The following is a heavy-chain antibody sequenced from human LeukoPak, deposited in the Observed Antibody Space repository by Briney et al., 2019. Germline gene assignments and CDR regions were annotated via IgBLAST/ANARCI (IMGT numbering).Heavy chain of an antibody. J-gene: IGHJ6*03. CDR1: GFTFSDYI. V-gene: IGHV3-21*01. Sequence: GKSLRHSCGASGFTFSDYIMNWVRQAPGKGLAWVASITSAGGYKYYAASVKGRFTISRDNAQNSLFLQMNSLRAEDTAVYFCATSGGFVLPNAITGNWYMDVWGRGTSVTVSS. D-gene: IGHD2-2*01. CDR3: ATSGGFVLPNAITGNWYMDV. CDR2: ITSAGGYK.